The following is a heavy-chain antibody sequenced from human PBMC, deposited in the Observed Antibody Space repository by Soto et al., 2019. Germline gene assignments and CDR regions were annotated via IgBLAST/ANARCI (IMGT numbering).Heavy chain of an antibody. V-gene: IGHV4-31*03. J-gene: IGHJ6*02. Sequence: SETLSLTCTVSGDSISSNGYYWSWIRQHPGKGLEWIGYIHYSGSTYYNPSLKSRVTISLDTSKKQFSPKLSSVTAADTAVYYCASDTRWYNQYYGMDVWGQGTTVTVSS. CDR1: GDSISSNGYY. D-gene: IGHD1-1*01. CDR2: IHYSGST. CDR3: ASDTRWYNQYYGMDV.